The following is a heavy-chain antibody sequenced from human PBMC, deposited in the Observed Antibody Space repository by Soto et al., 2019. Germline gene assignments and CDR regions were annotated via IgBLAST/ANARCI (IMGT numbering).Heavy chain of an antibody. D-gene: IGHD2-15*01. CDR2: IYHSGST. J-gene: IGHJ4*02. CDR3: ASRSDFVVVVAATRGFDY. CDR1: GGSISSSNW. Sequence: QVQLQESGPGLVKPSGTLSLTCAVSGGSISSSNWWSWVRQPPGKGLEWIGEIYHSGSTNYNPSLKSRVTISVDKSKNQFSLKLSSVTAADTAVYYCASRSDFVVVVAATRGFDYWGQGTLVTVSS. V-gene: IGHV4-4*02.